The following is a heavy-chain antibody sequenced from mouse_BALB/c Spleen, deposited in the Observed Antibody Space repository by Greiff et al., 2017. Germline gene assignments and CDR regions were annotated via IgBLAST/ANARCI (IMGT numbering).Heavy chain of an antibody. CDR1: GFSLTSYG. CDR3: AKEWNWDTPSWFAY. D-gene: IGHD4-1*01. J-gene: IGHJ3*01. CDR2: IWGDGST. V-gene: IGHV2-3*01. Sequence: VKLMESGPGLVAPSQSLSITCTVSGFSLTSYGVSWVRQPPGKGLEWLGVIWGDGSTNYHSALISRLSISKDNSKSQVFLKLNSLQTDDTDTYYCAKEWNWDTPSWFAYWGQGTLVTVSA.